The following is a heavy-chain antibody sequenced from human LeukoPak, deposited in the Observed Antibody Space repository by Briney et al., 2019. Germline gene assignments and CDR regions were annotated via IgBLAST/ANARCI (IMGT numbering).Heavy chain of an antibody. J-gene: IGHJ4*02. CDR2: IIPIFGTA. Sequence: SVKVSCKASGGTFSSYAISWVRQAPGQGLEWMGGIIPIFGTANYAQKFQGRVAITADKSTSTAYMELSSLRSEDTAVYYCARDQDCSGGSCWVFDYWGQGTLVTVSS. CDR1: GGTFSSYA. CDR3: ARDQDCSGGSCWVFDY. V-gene: IGHV1-69*06. D-gene: IGHD2-15*01.